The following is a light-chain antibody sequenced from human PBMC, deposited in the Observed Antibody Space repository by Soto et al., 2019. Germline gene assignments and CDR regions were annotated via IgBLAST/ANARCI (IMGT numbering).Light chain of an antibody. CDR2: DAS. J-gene: IGKJ4*01. CDR1: QSISTW. CDR3: QQYNSFSPPFT. V-gene: IGKV1-5*01. Sequence: DIQMTQSPSTLSASVGDRVTITCRASQSISTWLAWYQQKPGRAPKLLIHDASSLESGVPSRFSGGGSGTEFTLTISRLQPDDFATYSCQQYNSFSPPFTFGGGTKVDIK.